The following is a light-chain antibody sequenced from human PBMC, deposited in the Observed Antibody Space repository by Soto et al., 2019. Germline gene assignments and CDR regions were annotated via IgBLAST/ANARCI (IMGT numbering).Light chain of an antibody. CDR2: AAS. Sequence: GDRVTITCRASQSISSYLNWYQQKPGKAPKLLIYAASSLQSGVPSRFSGSGSGTDFTLTISSLQPEDFATYYCQQSYSTPPLTFGQGTKVDIK. V-gene: IGKV1-39*01. J-gene: IGKJ1*01. CDR3: QQSYSTPPLT. CDR1: QSISSY.